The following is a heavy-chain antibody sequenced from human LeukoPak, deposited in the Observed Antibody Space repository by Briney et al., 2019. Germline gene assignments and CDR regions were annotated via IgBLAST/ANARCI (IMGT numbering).Heavy chain of an antibody. Sequence: SETLSLTCTVSGGSISGYYWSWIRQPPGRGLEWIGFIYYRGSTNYNPSLKSRVTISIDTSKNQFSLKLSSVTAADTAVYYCARGEIFYDYWGQGTLVTVSS. CDR3: ARGEIFYDY. D-gene: IGHD3-16*01. J-gene: IGHJ4*02. CDR1: GGSISGYY. CDR2: IYYRGST. V-gene: IGHV4-59*01.